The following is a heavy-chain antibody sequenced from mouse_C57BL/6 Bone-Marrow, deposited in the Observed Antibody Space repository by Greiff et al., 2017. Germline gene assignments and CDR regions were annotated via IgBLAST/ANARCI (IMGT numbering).Heavy chain of an antibody. CDR3: ARLGSTMVTTWYFDV. CDR2: INPRSGYT. Sequence: QVQLQQSGAELAKPGASVKLSCKASGYNFTSYWMHWVKQRHGQGLEWIGYINPRSGYTKYNQKFKDKATLTADKYSITAYMQLSSLTYEDSAVYYCARLGSTMVTTWYFDVCCTGTTVTVSS. CDR1: GYNFTSYW. J-gene: IGHJ1*03. D-gene: IGHD2-1*01. V-gene: IGHV1-7*01.